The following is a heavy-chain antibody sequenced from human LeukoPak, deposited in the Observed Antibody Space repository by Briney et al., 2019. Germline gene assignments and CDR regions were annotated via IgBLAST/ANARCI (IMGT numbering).Heavy chain of an antibody. D-gene: IGHD6-6*01. CDR1: GDSISSGGYY. J-gene: IGHJ5*02. V-gene: IGHV4-31*03. CDR2: IYYSGGT. Sequence: SETLSLTCTVSGDSISSGGYYWNWIRQHPVKGLEWIGYIYYSGGTYYNPSFKSRVTISVDTSKNQFSLRLSSVTAADTAVYYCARGAYSSSLQFDPWGQGTLVTVSP. CDR3: ARGAYSSSLQFDP.